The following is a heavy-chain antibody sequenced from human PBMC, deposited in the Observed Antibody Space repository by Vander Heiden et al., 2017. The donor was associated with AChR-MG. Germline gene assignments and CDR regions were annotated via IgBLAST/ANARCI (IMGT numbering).Heavy chain of an antibody. CDR2: IKSKTDGGTT. Sequence: EVQLVESGGGLVKPGGSLRLSCAASGFTFSNAWMSWVRQAPGKGLEWVGRIKSKTDGGTTDYAAPVKGRFTISRDDSKNTLYLQMNSLKTEDTAVYYCTTAQIAAAAYFDYWGQGTLVTVSS. D-gene: IGHD6-13*01. V-gene: IGHV3-15*01. CDR3: TTAQIAAAAYFDY. J-gene: IGHJ4*02. CDR1: GFTFSNAW.